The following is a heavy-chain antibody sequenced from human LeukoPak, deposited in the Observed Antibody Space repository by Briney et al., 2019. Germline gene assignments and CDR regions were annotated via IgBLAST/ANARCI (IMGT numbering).Heavy chain of an antibody. V-gene: IGHV1-2*06. CDR2: INPNSGGT. CDR1: GYTFTRYY. J-gene: IGHJ4*02. Sequence: ASVKVSCKASGYTFTRYYMHWVRQAPGQGLEWMGRINPNSGGTNYAQKFQGRVTMTRDTSISTAYMELSRLRSDDAAVYYCARLGSGYYIDYWGRGALVTVSS. D-gene: IGHD3-3*01. CDR3: ARLGSGYYIDY.